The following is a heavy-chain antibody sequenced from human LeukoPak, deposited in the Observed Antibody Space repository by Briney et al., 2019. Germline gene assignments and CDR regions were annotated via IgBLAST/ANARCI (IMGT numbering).Heavy chain of an antibody. CDR1: GYTFTSYG. D-gene: IGHD6-19*01. J-gene: IGHJ5*02. CDR3: ARDRGAVAGNNWFDP. Sequence: ASVTVSCKASGYTFTSYGTSWVRQAPGQGLEWMGWISAYNGNTNYAQKLQGRVTMTTDTPTSTAYMELTILRSDDTGVYYCARDRGAVAGNNWFDPWGQGTLVTVSS. V-gene: IGHV1-18*01. CDR2: ISAYNGNT.